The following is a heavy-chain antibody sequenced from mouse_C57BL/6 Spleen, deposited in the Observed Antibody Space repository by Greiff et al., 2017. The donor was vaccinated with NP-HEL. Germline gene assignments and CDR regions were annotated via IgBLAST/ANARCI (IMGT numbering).Heavy chain of an antibody. CDR3: ASSPIYYGNFDY. J-gene: IGHJ2*01. D-gene: IGHD2-1*01. V-gene: IGHV1-55*01. CDR2: IYPGSGST. CDR1: GYTFTSYW. Sequence: QVQLQQSGAELVKPGASVKMSCKASGYTFTSYWITWVKQRPGQGLEWIGDIYPGSGSTNYNEKFKSKATLTVDTSSSTAYMQLSSLTSEDSAVYYCASSPIYYGNFDYWGQGTTLTVSS.